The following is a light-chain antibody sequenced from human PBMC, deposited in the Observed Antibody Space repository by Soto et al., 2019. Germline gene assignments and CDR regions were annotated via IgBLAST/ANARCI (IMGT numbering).Light chain of an antibody. V-gene: IGLV2-14*01. CDR2: EVS. J-gene: IGLJ2*01. CDR1: SSDVGGYIY. CDR3: SSYTGTNTPVV. Sequence: QSALTQPASVSGSPGQSITISCTGTSSDVGGYIYVSWYQQHPGKAPKLMISEVSNRPSGVSNRFSGSKSGNTASLTISGLQAEDEAHYYCSSYTGTNTPVVFGGGTSSPS.